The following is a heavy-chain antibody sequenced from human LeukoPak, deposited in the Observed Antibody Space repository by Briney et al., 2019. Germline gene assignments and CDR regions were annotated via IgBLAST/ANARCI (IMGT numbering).Heavy chain of an antibody. J-gene: IGHJ4*02. CDR2: IGDDVVST. D-gene: IGHD3-22*01. V-gene: IGHV3-23*01. CDR1: GFTFSSHA. Sequence: GGSLRLSCAASGFTFSSHAMSWVRQAPGKGLEWVSAIGDDVVSTYYAESVKGRFTISRDNAKNTLYLEMNSLRAEDTAVYFCAAPDYHDSSGEGDYWGQGTLVTVSS. CDR3: AAPDYHDSSGEGDY.